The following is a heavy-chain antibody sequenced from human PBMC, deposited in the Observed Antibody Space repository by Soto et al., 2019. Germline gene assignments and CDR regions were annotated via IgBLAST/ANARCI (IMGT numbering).Heavy chain of an antibody. CDR3: ARGPVPRTTVTKPFPDY. V-gene: IGHV1-69*01. CDR2: IIPIFGTA. J-gene: IGHJ4*02. D-gene: IGHD4-17*01. Sequence: QVQLVQSGAEVKKPGSSVKVSCKASGGTFSSYAISWVRQAPGQGLEWRGGIIPIFGTANYAQKFQGRVTITADESTSTAYMELSSLRSEDTAVYYCARGPVPRTTVTKPFPDYWGQGTLVTVSS. CDR1: GGTFSSYA.